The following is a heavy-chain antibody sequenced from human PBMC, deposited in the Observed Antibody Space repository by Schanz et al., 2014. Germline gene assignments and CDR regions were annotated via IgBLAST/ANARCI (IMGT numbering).Heavy chain of an antibody. CDR2: IGASDGNT. V-gene: IGHV1-18*01. J-gene: IGHJ4*02. Sequence: QVQLVQSGGEVKTPGASVKVSCKASGYTFTRSGISWVRQAPGQGLEWMGWIGASDGNTNFAQKFQVRGTLTTDTSSITVYMELRSLTSDDSAVYYCARDRDQGDGNYLDYWGQGTLVTVSS. D-gene: IGHD3-10*01. CDR3: ARDRDQGDGNYLDY. CDR1: GYTFTRSG.